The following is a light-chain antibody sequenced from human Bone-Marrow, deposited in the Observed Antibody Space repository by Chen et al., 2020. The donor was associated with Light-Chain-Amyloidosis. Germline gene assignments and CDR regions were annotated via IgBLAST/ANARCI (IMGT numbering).Light chain of an antibody. CDR1: SSDVGGDNH. CDR3: SSYTITNALV. J-gene: IGLJ1*01. Sequence: QSALTQPASVSGSPGQSITISCTGTSSDVGGDNHVSWYQQHPDQAPKLMIYEVTNRPSWVPDRFSGSKSENTASLTISGLQTEDEADYFCSSYTITNALVFGSGTRVTVL. V-gene: IGLV2-14*01. CDR2: EVT.